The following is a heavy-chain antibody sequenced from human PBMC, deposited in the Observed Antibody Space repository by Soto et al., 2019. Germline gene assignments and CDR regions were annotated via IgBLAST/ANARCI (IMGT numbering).Heavy chain of an antibody. V-gene: IGHV4-59*01. D-gene: IGHD4-17*01. CDR2: IYNSGST. Sequence: SETLSLTCTVSGGSISSYYWSWIRQPPGKGLEWIGYIYNSGSTNYNPSLKSRVTISVDTSKNQFSLKLSSVTAADTAVYYCAYGDYRGPYSSWGQGTLVTVFS. CDR3: AYGDYRGPYSS. CDR1: GGSISSYY. J-gene: IGHJ5*02.